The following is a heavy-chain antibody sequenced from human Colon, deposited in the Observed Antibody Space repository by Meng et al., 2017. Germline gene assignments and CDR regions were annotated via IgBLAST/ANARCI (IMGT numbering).Heavy chain of an antibody. CDR1: GGSFSGYY. J-gene: IGHJ4*02. D-gene: IGHD3-16*01. CDR3: ARSLGYYDYVWGSYPPGY. CDR2: INHSGST. Sequence: QGQRQQWGAGLLKPPETLSLTCAVYGGSFSGYYWSWIRQPPGKGLEWIGEINHSGSTNYNPSLKSRVTISVDTSKNQFSLKLSSVTAADTAVYYCARSLGYYDYVWGSYPPGYWGQGTLVTVS. V-gene: IGHV4-34*01.